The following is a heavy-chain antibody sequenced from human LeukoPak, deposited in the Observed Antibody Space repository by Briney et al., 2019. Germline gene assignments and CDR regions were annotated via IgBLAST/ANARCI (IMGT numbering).Heavy chain of an antibody. Sequence: GGSLRLSCAASGFTFSSYAMSWVRQAPGKGLEWVSAISGSGGSTYYADSVKGRFTISRDNSKNTLYLQMNSLRAEDTAVYYCARDGTQYYYGSGSYSNYWYFDLWGRGTLVTVSS. D-gene: IGHD3-10*01. CDR1: GFTFSSYA. CDR3: ARDGTQYYYGSGSYSNYWYFDL. J-gene: IGHJ2*01. V-gene: IGHV3-23*01. CDR2: ISGSGGST.